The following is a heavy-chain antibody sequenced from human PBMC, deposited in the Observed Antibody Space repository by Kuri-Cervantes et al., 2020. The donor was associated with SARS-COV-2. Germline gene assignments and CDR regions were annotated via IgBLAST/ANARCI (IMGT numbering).Heavy chain of an antibody. V-gene: IGHV1-69*04. D-gene: IGHD6-6*01. CDR2: IIPILGTA. CDR3: ARDSSSPQLYYYYYYMDV. J-gene: IGHJ6*03. Sequence: KISCKASGGTFSSYAISWVRQAPGQGLEWMGRIIPILGTANYAQKFRGRVTITADKSTSTAYMELSSLRSEDTAVYYCARDSSSPQLYYYYYYMDVWGKGTTVTVSS. CDR1: GGTFSSYA.